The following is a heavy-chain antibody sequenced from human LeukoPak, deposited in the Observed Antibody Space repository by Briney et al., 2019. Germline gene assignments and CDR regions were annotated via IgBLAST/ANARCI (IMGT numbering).Heavy chain of an antibody. D-gene: IGHD3-3*02. CDR1: GYSFTGYY. V-gene: IGHV1-2*06. CDR2: INPNSGGT. CDR3: ARDHLAFDT. J-gene: IGHJ3*02. Sequence: ASVEVSCKASGYSFTGYYIHWVRQAPGQGLEWLGRINPNSGGTHYAQKFQGRVTMTRDTSIVTAYMELSRLGSDDTAVYYCARDHLAFDTWGQGTMVTVSS.